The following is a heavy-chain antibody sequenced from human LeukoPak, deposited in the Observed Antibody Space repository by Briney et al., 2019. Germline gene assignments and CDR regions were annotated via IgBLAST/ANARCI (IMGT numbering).Heavy chain of an antibody. Sequence: PGGSLRLSCAASGFTFDDYAMHWVRQAPGKGLEWVSGISWNSGSIGYADSVKGRFTISRDNAKNSLYLQMNSLRAEDTALYYCAKALGGNYYYGMDVWGQGTTVTVSS. V-gene: IGHV3-9*01. J-gene: IGHJ6*02. CDR3: AKALGGNYYYGMDV. D-gene: IGHD3-16*01. CDR2: ISWNSGSI. CDR1: GFTFDDYA.